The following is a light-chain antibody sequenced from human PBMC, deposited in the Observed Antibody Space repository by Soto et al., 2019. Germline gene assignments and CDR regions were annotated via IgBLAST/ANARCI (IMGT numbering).Light chain of an antibody. CDR3: QTWGAGSP. CDR1: SGHSSYA. CDR2: LNSDGSH. Sequence: QPVLTQSPSASASLGASVKLTCTLSSGHSSYAIAWHQQQPEKGPRYLMKLNSDGSHSKGDGIPDRFSGSSSGAERYLTIPGLQSEDEADYSCQTWGAGSPFGGGTKLTVL. J-gene: IGLJ2*01. V-gene: IGLV4-69*01.